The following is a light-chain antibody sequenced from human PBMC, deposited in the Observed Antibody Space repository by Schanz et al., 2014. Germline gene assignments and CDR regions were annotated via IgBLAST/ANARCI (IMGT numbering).Light chain of an antibody. CDR2: AAY. V-gene: IGKV3-20*01. Sequence: EIVLTQSPGTLSLSPGERATLSCRASQSVSSNLAWYQQKPGLAPRLLIYAAYTRASGIPDKFSGSGSGTDFTLTITRLEPEDFAVYYCQYYDNSPRITFGQGTRLEIK. CDR1: QSVSSN. CDR3: QYYDNSPRIT. J-gene: IGKJ5*01.